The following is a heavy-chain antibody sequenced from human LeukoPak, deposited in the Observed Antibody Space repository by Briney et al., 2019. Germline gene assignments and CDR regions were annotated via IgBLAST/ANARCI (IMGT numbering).Heavy chain of an antibody. CDR1: GFTFSSYS. CDR2: ISSSSSYI. Sequence: GGSLRLSCAASGFTFSSYSMNWVRQAPGKGLEWVSSISSSSSYIYYADSVKGRFTISRDNAKNSLYLQMNSLRPEDTAVYYCARGASARQDYWGQGTLVTVSS. V-gene: IGHV3-21*01. D-gene: IGHD2-2*01. CDR3: ARGASARQDY. J-gene: IGHJ4*02.